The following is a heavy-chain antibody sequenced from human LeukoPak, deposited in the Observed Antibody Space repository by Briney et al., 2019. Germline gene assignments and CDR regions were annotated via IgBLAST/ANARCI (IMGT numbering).Heavy chain of an antibody. CDR2: VNHGGST. D-gene: IGHD2-2*01. Sequence: SETLSLTCAVHGGSLAGYNWNWIRQPPGKELEWIGDVNHGGSTNYNPSLESRVTVSIDTWNSQFSLELNSVTAADMAVYYCARGRVRVVPGTGYFDSWSQGSLVIVSS. CDR1: GGSLAGYN. V-gene: IGHV4-34*01. CDR3: ARGRVRVVPGTGYFDS. J-gene: IGHJ4*02.